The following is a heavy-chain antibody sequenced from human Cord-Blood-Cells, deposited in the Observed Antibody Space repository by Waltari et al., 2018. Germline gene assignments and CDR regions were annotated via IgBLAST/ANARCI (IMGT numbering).Heavy chain of an antibody. D-gene: IGHD6-13*01. V-gene: IGHV5-51*01. J-gene: IGHJ4*02. CDR3: ATASGIAAAGVAFDY. CDR2: IYPGDSDT. CDR1: GYSFTSYW. Sequence: EVQLVQSGAEVKKPGESLKISCKGSGYSFTSYWIGWVRQMPGKGLEWMGIIYPGDSDTRYSPSFQGQVTISADKSISTAYLQWSGLKASDTAMYYCATASGIAAAGVAFDYWGQGTLVTVSS.